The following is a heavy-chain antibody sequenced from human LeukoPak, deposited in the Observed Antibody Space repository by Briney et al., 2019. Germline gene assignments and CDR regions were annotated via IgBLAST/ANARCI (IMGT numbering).Heavy chain of an antibody. CDR3: ARGAAHWYSSRKSPRSYNWFDP. Sequence: SETLSLTCTVSGGSISSSNYYWGWIRQPPGKGLEWIGSTYYSGNTYYNPSLKSRVTISVDTSKNQFSLKLSSVTAADTAVYYCARGAAHWYSSRKSPRSYNWFDPWGQGTLVTVSS. J-gene: IGHJ5*02. D-gene: IGHD6-13*01. CDR1: GGSISSSNYY. CDR2: TYYSGNT. V-gene: IGHV4-39*07.